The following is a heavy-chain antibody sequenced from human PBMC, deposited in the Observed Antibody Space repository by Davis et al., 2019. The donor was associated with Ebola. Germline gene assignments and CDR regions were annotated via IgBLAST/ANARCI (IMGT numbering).Heavy chain of an antibody. Sequence: ASVKVSCKASGYTFTSYGISWVRQAPGQGLEWMGWINPNSGGTNYAQKFQGWVTMTRDTSISTAYMELSRLRSDDTAVYYCARVVVVPAASKNYYYGMDVWGQGTTVTVSS. D-gene: IGHD2-2*01. CDR3: ARVVVVPAASKNYYYGMDV. J-gene: IGHJ6*02. V-gene: IGHV1-2*04. CDR2: INPNSGGT. CDR1: GYTFTSYG.